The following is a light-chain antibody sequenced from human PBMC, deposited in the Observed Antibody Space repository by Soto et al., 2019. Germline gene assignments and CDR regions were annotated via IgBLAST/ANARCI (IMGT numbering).Light chain of an antibody. J-gene: IGLJ1*01. CDR3: QSYDTRLSAHV. V-gene: IGLV1-47*01. CDR1: SSNIGSNY. CDR2: RNN. Sequence: QSVLTQPPSASGTPGQRVTISCSGSSSNIGSNYVYWYQQLPGTAPKLLIYRNNQRPSGVPDRFSGSKSGTSASLAITGLQAEDEADYYCQSYDTRLSAHVFGTGTKLTVL.